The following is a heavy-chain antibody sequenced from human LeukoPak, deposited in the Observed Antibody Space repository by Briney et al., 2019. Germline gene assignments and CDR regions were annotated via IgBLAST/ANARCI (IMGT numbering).Heavy chain of an antibody. J-gene: IGHJ6*02. CDR1: GFTFSSYA. V-gene: IGHV3-48*03. CDR2: ISSSGSTI. Sequence: PGGSLRLSCAASGFTFSSYAMNWVRQAPGKGLEWVSYISSSGSTIYYADSVKGRFTISRDNAKNSLYLQMNSLRAEDTAVYYCARVKYYYYYGMDVWGQGTTVTVSS. CDR3: ARVKYYYYYGMDV.